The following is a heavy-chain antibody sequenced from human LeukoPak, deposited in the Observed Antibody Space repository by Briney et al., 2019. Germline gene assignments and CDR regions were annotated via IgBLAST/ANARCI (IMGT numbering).Heavy chain of an antibody. Sequence: GGSLRLSCTVSGFTVSSNSMSWVRQAPGKGLEWVSFIYSGGNTHYSDSVKGRFTISRDNSKNTLYLQMNSLRAEDTAVYYCAKSDPYDSSGYPGNFDYWGQGTLVTVSS. J-gene: IGHJ4*02. D-gene: IGHD3-22*01. CDR3: AKSDPYDSSGYPGNFDY. V-gene: IGHV3-53*01. CDR2: IYSGGNT. CDR1: GFTVSSNS.